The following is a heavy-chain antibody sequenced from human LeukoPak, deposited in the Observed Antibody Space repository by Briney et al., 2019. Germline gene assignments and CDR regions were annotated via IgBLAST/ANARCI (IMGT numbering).Heavy chain of an antibody. CDR2: INHSGST. J-gene: IGHJ4*02. D-gene: IGHD3-10*01. Sequence: SETLSLTCAVYGGSFSGYYWSWIRQPPGKGLEWIGEINHSGSTNYNPSLKSRVTISVDTSKNQFSLKLSSVTAADTAVYYCARHRIYYGSGSSPIYYFDYWGQGTLVTVSS. CDR3: ARHRIYYGSGSSPIYYFDY. CDR1: GGSFSGYY. V-gene: IGHV4-34*01.